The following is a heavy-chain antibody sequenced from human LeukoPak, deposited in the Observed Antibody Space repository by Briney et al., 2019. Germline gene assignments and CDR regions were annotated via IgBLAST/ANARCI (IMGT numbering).Heavy chain of an antibody. V-gene: IGHV1-69*13. CDR1: GGTFSSYA. CDR2: IIPIFDTT. Sequence: GASVKVSCKASGGTFSSYAINWVRQAPGQGLEWMGGIIPIFDTTNYAQKFQGRVTFTADESTSTAYMELSSLRSEDTAVYYCARGIAVAGQVYYFDFWGQGTLVTVSS. J-gene: IGHJ4*02. CDR3: ARGIAVAGQVYYFDF. D-gene: IGHD6-19*01.